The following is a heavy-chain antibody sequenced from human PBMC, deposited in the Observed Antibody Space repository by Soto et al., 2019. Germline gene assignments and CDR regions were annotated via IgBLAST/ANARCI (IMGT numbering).Heavy chain of an antibody. J-gene: IGHJ6*02. V-gene: IGHV5-51*01. CDR1: GYSFTSYW. CDR2: IYPGDSDT. Sequence: GESLKISCKGSGYSFTSYWIGWARQMPGKGLEWMGIIYPGDSDTRYSPSFQGQVTISADKSISTAYLQWSSLKASDTAMYYCARRDRCSGGSCYSGSRYYYYYGMDVWGQGTTVTVSS. CDR3: ARRDRCSGGSCYSGSRYYYYYGMDV. D-gene: IGHD2-15*01.